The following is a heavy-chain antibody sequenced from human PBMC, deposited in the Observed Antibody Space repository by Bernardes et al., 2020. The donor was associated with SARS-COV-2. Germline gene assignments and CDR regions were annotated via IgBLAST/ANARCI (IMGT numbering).Heavy chain of an antibody. D-gene: IGHD1-20*01. V-gene: IGHV4-34*01. J-gene: IGHJ2*01. Sequence: SETLSLTCAVYGGSFSGYYWSWIRQPPGKGLEWIGEINHSGSTNYNPSLKSRVTISVDTSKNQFSLKLSSVTAADTAVYYCARGSPITGTTLSYWYFVLWGRGTLVTVSS. CDR3: ARGSPITGTTLSYWYFVL. CDR2: INHSGST. CDR1: GGSFSGYY.